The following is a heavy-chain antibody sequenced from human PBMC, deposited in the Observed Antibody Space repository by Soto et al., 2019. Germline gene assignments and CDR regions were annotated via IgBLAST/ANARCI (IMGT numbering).Heavy chain of an antibody. J-gene: IGHJ5*02. V-gene: IGHV1-24*01. D-gene: IGHD5-12*01. CDR2: FDPEDGET. CDR3: ATDLHSGSDP. CDR1: VYTLTELS. Sequence: ASVKRTCKVSVYTLTELSMHWVRQAPGKGLEWMGGFDPEDGETIYAQKFQGRVTMTEDTSTDTAYMELSSLRSEDTAVYYCATDLHSGSDPWGQGTLVTVSS.